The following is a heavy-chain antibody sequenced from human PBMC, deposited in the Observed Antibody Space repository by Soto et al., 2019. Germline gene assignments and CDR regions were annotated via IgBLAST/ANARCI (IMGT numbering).Heavy chain of an antibody. Sequence: QLQLQESGPGLVKPSETLSLTCTVSGGSISSSPYYWAWIRQPPGKGLQWIGNIYYNGNTFYNPSLRSSVTISTDTSKSQFSLGLRAVTASDTAVYYCARHGPLTNNWNQLNCWGQGTLVTVSS. V-gene: IGHV4-39*01. CDR2: IYYNGNT. D-gene: IGHD1-1*01. CDR1: GGSISSSPYY. J-gene: IGHJ4*02. CDR3: ARHGPLTNNWNQLNC.